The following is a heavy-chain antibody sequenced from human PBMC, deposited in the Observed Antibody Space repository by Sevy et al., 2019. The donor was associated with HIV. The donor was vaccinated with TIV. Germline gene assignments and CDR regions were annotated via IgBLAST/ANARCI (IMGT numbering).Heavy chain of an antibody. V-gene: IGHV3-30*01. CDR1: GFTFHGYA. J-gene: IGHJ4*02. CDR2: ISYGGRDV. CDR3: ARRDSNHQFLIDH. D-gene: IGHD2-21*01. Sequence: QLGGSLRLSCAASGFTFHGYAMHWVRQPPGKGLEWLAYISYGGRDVSNADSVKGRFTISRDNSKNTLFLQMNSLRPDDTAVYYCARRDSNHQFLIDHWGLGVLVTVSS.